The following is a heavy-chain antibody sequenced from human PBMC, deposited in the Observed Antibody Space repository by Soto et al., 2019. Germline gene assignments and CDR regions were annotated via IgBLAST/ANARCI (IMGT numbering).Heavy chain of an antibody. V-gene: IGHV3-64D*06. Sequence: GGSLRLSCSASGFTFSSYAMHWVHQAPGKGLEYVSAISSNGGSTYYADSVKGRFTISRDNSKNTLYLQMSSLRAEDTAVYYCVKDPQGTFYYYYGMDVWGQGTTVTVSS. J-gene: IGHJ6*02. CDR3: VKDPQGTFYYYYGMDV. CDR1: GFTFSSYA. D-gene: IGHD1-1*01. CDR2: ISSNGGST.